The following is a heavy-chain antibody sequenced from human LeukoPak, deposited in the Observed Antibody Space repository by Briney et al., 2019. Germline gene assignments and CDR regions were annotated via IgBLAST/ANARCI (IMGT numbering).Heavy chain of an antibody. Sequence: SETLSLTCTVSGGSISSYYWSWIRQPAGKGLESIGHISTSGSTNYNPSLKSRVTMSVDTSKNQFSLKLSSVTAADTAVYYCARVRYSDSSGYSVPDYYYYYYMDVWGKGTTVTVS. V-gene: IGHV4-4*07. CDR2: ISTSGST. J-gene: IGHJ6*03. CDR3: ARVRYSDSSGYSVPDYYYYYYMDV. D-gene: IGHD3-22*01. CDR1: GGSISSYY.